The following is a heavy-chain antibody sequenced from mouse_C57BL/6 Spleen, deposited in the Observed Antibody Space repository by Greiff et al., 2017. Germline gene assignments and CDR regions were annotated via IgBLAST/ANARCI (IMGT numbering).Heavy chain of an antibody. V-gene: IGHV1-39*01. CDR1: GYSFTDYN. J-gene: IGHJ4*01. Sequence: VHVKQSGPELVKPGASVKISCKASGYSFTDYNMNWVKQSNGKSLEWIGVINPNYGTTSYNQKFKGKATLTVDQSSSTAYMQLNSLTSEDSAVYYCARELDSSGFYAMDYWGQGTSVTVSS. CDR2: INPNYGTT. D-gene: IGHD3-2*02. CDR3: ARELDSSGFYAMDY.